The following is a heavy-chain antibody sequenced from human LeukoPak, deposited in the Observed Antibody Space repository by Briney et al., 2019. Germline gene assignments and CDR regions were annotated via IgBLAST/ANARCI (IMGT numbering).Heavy chain of an antibody. CDR1: GYSFTNYW. D-gene: IGHD6-19*01. CDR3: ARTKQWLLSRNPFDY. J-gene: IGHJ4*02. V-gene: IGHV5-51*01. Sequence: GESPKISCKGSGYSFTNYWIGWVRQMPGKGLEWMGIIYPGDSDTRYSPSFQGQVTISADKSISTAYLQWSSLQASDTAMYFCARTKQWLLSRNPFDYWGQGTLVTVSS. CDR2: IYPGDSDT.